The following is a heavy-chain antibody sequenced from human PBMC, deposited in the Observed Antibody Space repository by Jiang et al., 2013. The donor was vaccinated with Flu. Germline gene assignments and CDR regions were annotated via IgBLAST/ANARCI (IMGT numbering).Heavy chain of an antibody. D-gene: IGHD6-13*01. CDR2: INPNSGGT. CDR3: ARVYLPGIAAAGATQYYYGMDV. V-gene: IGHV1-2*04. J-gene: IGHJ6*02. Sequence: QSGAEVKKPGASVKVSCKASGYTFTGYYMHWVRQAPGQGLEWMGWINPNSGGTNYAQKFQGWVTMTRDTSISTAYMELSRLRSDDTAVYYCARVYLPGIAAAGATQYYYGMDVWGQGTTVTVSS. CDR1: GYTFTGYY.